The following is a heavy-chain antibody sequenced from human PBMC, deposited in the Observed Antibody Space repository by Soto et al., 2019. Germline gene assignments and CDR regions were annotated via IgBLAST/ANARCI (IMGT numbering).Heavy chain of an antibody. Sequence: PGGSLRLSCAASGFTFSSYAMHWVRQAPGKGLEYVSAISSNGGSTYYANSVKGRFTISRDNSKNTLYLQMGSLRAEDMAVYYCARSGKYYYGSGGMDVWGQGTTVTVSS. J-gene: IGHJ6*02. CDR2: ISSNGGST. D-gene: IGHD3-10*01. V-gene: IGHV3-64*01. CDR3: ARSGKYYYGSGGMDV. CDR1: GFTFSSYA.